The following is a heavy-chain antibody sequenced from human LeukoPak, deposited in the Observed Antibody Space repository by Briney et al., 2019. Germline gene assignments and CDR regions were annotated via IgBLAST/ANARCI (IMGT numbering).Heavy chain of an antibody. CDR2: ISGSGGST. CDR1: GITLSNYG. V-gene: IGHV3-23*01. D-gene: IGHD3-22*01. J-gene: IGHJ4*02. Sequence: GGSLSLSCAVSGITLSNYGMSWVRQAPGKGLEWVAGISGSGGSTNYADSVKGRFTISRDNPKNTLYLQMNSLTVEDTAVYFCAKRGVVIRVILVGFHKEAYYFDSWGQGALVTVSS. CDR3: AKRGVVIRVILVGFHKEAYYFDS.